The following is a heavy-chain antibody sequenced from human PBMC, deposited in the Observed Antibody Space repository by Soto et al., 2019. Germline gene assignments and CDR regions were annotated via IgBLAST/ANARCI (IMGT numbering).Heavy chain of an antibody. V-gene: IGHV4-30-4*01. J-gene: IGHJ6*02. CDR3: ARAIVVTVGGMDV. CDR2: IYYSGSS. Sequence: TLSLTCTVSGGSISNADYYWSWVRQPPGKGLEWIGYIYYSGSSFFNPSLKSRVTMSKDTSKNQFSLRLTSVTAADTAVYYCARAIVVTVGGMDVWGRGTTVTVSS. D-gene: IGHD5-12*01. CDR1: GGSISNADYY.